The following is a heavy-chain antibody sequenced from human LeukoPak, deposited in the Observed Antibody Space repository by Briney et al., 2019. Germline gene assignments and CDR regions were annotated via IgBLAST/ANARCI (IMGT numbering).Heavy chain of an antibody. CDR3: AKGRDKYQLLSKNWFDP. CDR1: GFTFDDYA. V-gene: IGHV3-9*01. Sequence: GGSLRLSCAASGFTFDDYAMHWVRQAPGKGLEWGSGISWNSGSIGYADSVKGRFTISRDNAKNSLYLQMNSLRAEDTALYYCAKGRDKYQLLSKNWFDPWGQGTLVTVSS. D-gene: IGHD2-2*01. J-gene: IGHJ5*02. CDR2: ISWNSGSI.